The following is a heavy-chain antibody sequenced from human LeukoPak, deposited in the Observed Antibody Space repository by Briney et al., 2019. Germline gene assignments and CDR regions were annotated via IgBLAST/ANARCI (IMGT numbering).Heavy chain of an antibody. Sequence: SETLSLTCTVSGGSISSYYWSWIRQPPGKGLEWIGYISYSGSTNYNPSLKSRVTISVDTSKNQFSLNLSSVTAADTAMYYCARAPHFFDSSGSRYYFDYWGQGALVTVSS. D-gene: IGHD3-22*01. CDR1: GGSISSYY. V-gene: IGHV4-59*12. CDR2: ISYSGST. CDR3: ARAPHFFDSSGSRYYFDY. J-gene: IGHJ4*02.